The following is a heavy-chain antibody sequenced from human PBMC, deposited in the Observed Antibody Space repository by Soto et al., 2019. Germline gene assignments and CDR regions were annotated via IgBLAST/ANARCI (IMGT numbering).Heavy chain of an antibody. D-gene: IGHD3-22*01. J-gene: IGHJ5*02. V-gene: IGHV3-66*01. CDR2: IYSGGST. CDR3: ARNVYDDSGPTNWFDP. Sequence: HPGGSLRLSCAASGFSVSDYYMSWVRQAPGKGLEWVSVIYSGGSTYYADSVRGRFTMSRDKSKNTLYLQMNGPRAEDTAVYYCARNVYDDSGPTNWFDPWGQGTLVTVSS. CDR1: GFSVSDYY.